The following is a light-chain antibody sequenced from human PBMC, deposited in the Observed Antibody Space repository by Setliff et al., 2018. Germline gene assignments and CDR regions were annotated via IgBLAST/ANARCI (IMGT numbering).Light chain of an antibody. J-gene: IGKJ4*01. V-gene: IGKV1-8*01. CDR2: GAS. Sequence: AIRMTQSPSSISASTGDRVTITCRASDYISSSLAWYQEKPGKPPNLLIYGASTLQSGVPSRFSGSASGTDFTLTITFLQSEDFAAYYCQHYYNYPLTFGGGTKVDIK. CDR3: QHYYNYPLT. CDR1: DYISSS.